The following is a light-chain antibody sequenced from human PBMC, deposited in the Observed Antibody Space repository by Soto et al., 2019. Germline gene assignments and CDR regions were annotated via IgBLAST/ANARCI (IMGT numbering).Light chain of an antibody. CDR3: HQYGSSPQT. Sequence: ERVMTQSPATLSVSPGGRATLSFRASQSVSSSYLAWYQQKPGQAPRLLIYGASSRATGIPDRFTGSGSGTDFTLTISRLEPEDFAVFYCHQYGSSPQTFGQGTKVDNK. J-gene: IGKJ1*01. CDR1: QSVSSSY. V-gene: IGKV3-20*01. CDR2: GAS.